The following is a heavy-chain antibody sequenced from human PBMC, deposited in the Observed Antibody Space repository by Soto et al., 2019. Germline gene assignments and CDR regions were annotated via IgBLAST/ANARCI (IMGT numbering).Heavy chain of an antibody. CDR2: ISYDVRNE. CDR3: AKDYEGVFDS. Sequence: GGSLRLSCAASGFSFGGSVVHWVRQAPGKGLEWVAFISYDVRNEYYADSVKGRFTISRDNSKNTLYLQMDSLRIEDTAIYYCAKDYEGVFDSWDQGTLVTVSS. D-gene: IGHD3-3*01. J-gene: IGHJ4*02. V-gene: IGHV3-30*14. CDR1: GFSFGGSV.